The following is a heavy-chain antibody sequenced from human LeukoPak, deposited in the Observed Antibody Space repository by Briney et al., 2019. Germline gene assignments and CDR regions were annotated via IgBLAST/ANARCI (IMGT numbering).Heavy chain of an antibody. CDR1: GFTFSSYL. Sequence: SGGSLRLSCAVSGFTFSSYLMHWVRQAPGKGLEWVSAISGSGSRTYYADSVKGRFTISRDNSKNTLYLQMNSLRVEDTAVYYCAKDPAYGDRPNWFDPWGQGTLVTVSS. CDR3: AKDPAYGDRPNWFDP. J-gene: IGHJ5*02. V-gene: IGHV3-23*01. CDR2: ISGSGSRT. D-gene: IGHD4-17*01.